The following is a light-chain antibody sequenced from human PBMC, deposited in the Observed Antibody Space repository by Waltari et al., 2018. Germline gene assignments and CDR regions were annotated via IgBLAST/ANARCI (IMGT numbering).Light chain of an antibody. CDR2: DVT. Sequence: QSALTQPRSVSGSPGQSVTISCTGTSSAFGGYNSFHLYQHPPGKAPKLIIYDVTKRPSGVPDRFSASKSDNTASLTISGLQAEDEADYYCCSYAGSITFWVFGGGTKLTVL. J-gene: IGLJ3*02. CDR1: SSAFGGYNS. V-gene: IGLV2-11*01. CDR3: CSYAGSITFWV.